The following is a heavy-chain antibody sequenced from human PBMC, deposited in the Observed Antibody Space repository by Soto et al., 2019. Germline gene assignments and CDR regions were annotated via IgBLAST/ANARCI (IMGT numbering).Heavy chain of an antibody. V-gene: IGHV4-61*01. CDR1: GGSVSSGSYY. D-gene: IGHD3-16*01. CDR2: VYYSGDT. CDR3: ARVNLYVDVQETPPRVFDY. J-gene: IGHJ4*02. Sequence: NPSETLSLTCTVSGGSVSSGSYYWSWIRQPPGRGLEWIGYVYYSGDTNYNPSLESRVTISVDTSKNQFSLKLSSVTAADTAVYYYARVNLYVDVQETPPRVFDYWGQGTLVTVSS.